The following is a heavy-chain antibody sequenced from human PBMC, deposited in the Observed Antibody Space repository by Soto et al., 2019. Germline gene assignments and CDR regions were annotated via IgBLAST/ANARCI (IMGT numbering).Heavy chain of an antibody. CDR2: ISAYNGNT. CDR1: GYTFTSYG. V-gene: IGHV1-18*01. D-gene: IGHD3-22*01. CDR3: AREWSGNYYDSSGYYPDYYYGMDV. Sequence: ASVKVSCKASGYTFTSYGISWVRQVPGQGLEWMGWISAYNGNTNYAQKLQGRVTMTTDTSTSTAYMELRSLGSDDTAVYYCAREWSGNYYDSSGYYPDYYYGMDVWGQGTTVTVSS. J-gene: IGHJ6*02.